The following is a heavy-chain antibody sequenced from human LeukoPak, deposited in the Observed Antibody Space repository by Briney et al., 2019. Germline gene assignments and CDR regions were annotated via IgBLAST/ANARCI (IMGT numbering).Heavy chain of an antibody. J-gene: IGHJ4*02. CDR1: GFTFSTFH. Sequence: PGGSLRLSCTASGFTFSTFHMHWVRQAPGKGLEWVSYINYHSQPTYYADSVKGRFTISRDNSKNTLYLQMNSLRAEDTAVYYCARDLGRTNGVCRDWGQGTLVTVSS. CDR2: INYHSQPT. CDR3: ARDLGRTNGVCRD. D-gene: IGHD2-8*01. V-gene: IGHV3-48*01.